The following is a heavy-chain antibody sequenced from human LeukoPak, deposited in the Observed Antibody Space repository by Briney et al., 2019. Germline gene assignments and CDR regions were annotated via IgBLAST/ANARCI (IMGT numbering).Heavy chain of an antibody. CDR2: MYYSGST. CDR3: ARRVTSNCFDP. V-gene: IGHV4-59*08. Sequence: PSETLSLTCTVSGGAITSYYWSWIRQPPGKGLEWIGYMYYSGSTNYNPFLKRRVTMSVDTSKNQFSLKLNSATAADTAVYYCARRVTSNCFDPWGQGTLVTVSS. CDR1: GGAITSYY. D-gene: IGHD2-21*02. J-gene: IGHJ5*02.